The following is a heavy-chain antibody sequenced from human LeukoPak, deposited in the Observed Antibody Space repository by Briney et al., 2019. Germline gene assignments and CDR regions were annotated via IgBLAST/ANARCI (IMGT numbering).Heavy chain of an antibody. V-gene: IGHV4-59*08. CDR2: IYYSGST. CDR1: GGSISSYY. Sequence: PSETLSLTCTVSGGSISSYYWSWIRQPPGKGLEWMGYIYYSGSTNYNPSLMSRVTISVDTSKNQFSLKLSSVTAADTAVYYCASHFKYPPYYFDYWGQGTLVTVSS. CDR3: ASHFKYPPYYFDY. J-gene: IGHJ4*02. D-gene: IGHD2-2*01.